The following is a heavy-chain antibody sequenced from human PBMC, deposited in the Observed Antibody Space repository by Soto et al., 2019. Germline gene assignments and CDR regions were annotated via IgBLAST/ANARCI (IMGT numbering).Heavy chain of an antibody. CDR3: ARDQGGQSGNFIFDH. CDR1: GFTFNNYW. CDR2: IKGDGSEI. V-gene: IGHV3-7*01. J-gene: IGHJ4*02. D-gene: IGHD1-26*01. Sequence: PGGSLRLSCVASGFTFNNYWMTWLRQAPGKGLEWVAHIKGDGSEISYVDYVKGRFTISRDNAKNSLYLQMNSLRADDTAVYYCARDQGGQSGNFIFDHWGQGALVTVSS.